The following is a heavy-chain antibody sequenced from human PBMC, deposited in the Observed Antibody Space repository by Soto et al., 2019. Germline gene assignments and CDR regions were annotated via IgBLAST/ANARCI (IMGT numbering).Heavy chain of an antibody. CDR2: ISRGGSS. Sequence: TLSLTCTVSGGSIFSDDWTWIRQPPGKGLEWIGYISRGGSSRYAPSLKGRVTFSTDTSKNQVSLKLTYVTVADTAVYYCARGYWFDPWGPGTLVTVSS. V-gene: IGHV4-59*01. CDR3: ARGYWFDP. CDR1: GGSIFSDD. J-gene: IGHJ5*02.